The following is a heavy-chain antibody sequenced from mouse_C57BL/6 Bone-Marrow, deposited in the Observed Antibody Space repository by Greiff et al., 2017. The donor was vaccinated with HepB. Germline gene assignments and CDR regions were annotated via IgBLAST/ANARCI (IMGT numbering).Heavy chain of an antibody. CDR2: IHPNSGST. Sequence: VQLQQPGAELVKPGASVKLSCKASGYTFTSYWMHCVKQRPGQGLEWIGMIHPNSGSTNYNEKFKSKATLTVDKSSSTAYMQLSSLTSEDSAVYYCAREGITTVVARNWYFDVWGTGTTVTVSS. CDR1: GYTFTSYW. D-gene: IGHD1-1*01. V-gene: IGHV1-64*01. J-gene: IGHJ1*03. CDR3: AREGITTVVARNWYFDV.